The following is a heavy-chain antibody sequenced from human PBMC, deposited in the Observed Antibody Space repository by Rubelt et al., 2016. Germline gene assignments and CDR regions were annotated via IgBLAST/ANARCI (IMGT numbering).Heavy chain of an antibody. CDR1: GGSISSYY. V-gene: IGHV4-59*12. Sequence: QVQLQESGPGLVKPSETLSLTCTVSGGSISSYYWSWIRQPPGKGLEWIGYIYYSGSTNYNPSLKSRVTISVDTSKNQFSLKLSSVTAADTAVYYCARDAIFSIAVAGNLYYFDYWGQGTLVTVSS. D-gene: IGHD6-19*01. CDR2: IYYSGST. J-gene: IGHJ4*02. CDR3: ARDAIFSIAVAGNLYYFDY.